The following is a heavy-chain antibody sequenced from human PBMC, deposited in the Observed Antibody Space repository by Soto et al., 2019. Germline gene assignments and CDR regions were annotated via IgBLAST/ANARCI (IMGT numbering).Heavy chain of an antibody. CDR3: ARSLYSSSWYVTDWFDP. J-gene: IGHJ5*02. CDR2: IYHSGST. CDR1: GGSISSSNW. V-gene: IGHV4-4*02. D-gene: IGHD6-13*01. Sequence: SETLSLTCAVSGGSISSSNWWSWVRQPPGKGLEWIGEIYHSGSTNYNPSLKSRVTISVDKSTSTAYMELRSLRSDDTAVYYCARSLYSSSWYVTDWFDPWGQGTLVTVSS.